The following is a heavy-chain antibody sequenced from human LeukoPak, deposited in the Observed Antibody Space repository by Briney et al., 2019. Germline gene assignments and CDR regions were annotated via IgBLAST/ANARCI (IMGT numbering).Heavy chain of an antibody. Sequence: GGSLRLSCAASGFTFSSYAMSWVRQAPRKGLEWVSVISGSGDTTYYADSVKGRFTISRDNPKNTLYLQMNSPRAEDTAVYYCAKGIYSSGWSYFDYWGHGTLVTVSS. V-gene: IGHV3-23*01. J-gene: IGHJ4*01. CDR3: AKGIYSSGWSYFDY. CDR1: GFTFSSYA. CDR2: ISGSGDTT. D-gene: IGHD6-19*01.